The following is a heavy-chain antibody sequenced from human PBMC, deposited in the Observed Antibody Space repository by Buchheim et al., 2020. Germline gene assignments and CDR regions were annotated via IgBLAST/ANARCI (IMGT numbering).Heavy chain of an antibody. J-gene: IGHJ4*02. CDR3: VKGGGEIAADY. D-gene: IGHD6-13*01. V-gene: IGHV4-59*12. CDR2: FSYSGGS. Sequence: QVQLQESGPGQVQPSETLSLTCTVSGASISSFYWSWIRQAPGKGLEWIGYFSYSGGSKYNPSLQSRVIISVDRSKNQFSLNLRSMTAADTAVYYCVKGGGEIAADYWSQGTL. CDR1: GASISSFY.